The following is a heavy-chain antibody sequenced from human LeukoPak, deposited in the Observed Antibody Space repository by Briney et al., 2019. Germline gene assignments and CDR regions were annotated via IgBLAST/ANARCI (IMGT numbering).Heavy chain of an antibody. J-gene: IGHJ4*02. D-gene: IGHD5-24*01. V-gene: IGHV3-30*12. Sequence: GRCLRPSRSPSASPLSDTGSGSVSQDPREKRASVSTISYSGTEKFYADSVKGRFSVSGDNSKNMLYLQMDSLRVEDTAVYYCARDLHAARDDSHCGADCWGQGTLVTVSS. CDR1: ASPLSDTG. CDR2: ISYSGTEK. CDR3: ARDLHAARDDSHCGADC.